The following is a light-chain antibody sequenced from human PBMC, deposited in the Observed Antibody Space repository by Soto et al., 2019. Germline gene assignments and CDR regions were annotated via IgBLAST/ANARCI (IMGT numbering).Light chain of an antibody. V-gene: IGLV4-69*01. CDR3: QTCGTGFWV. Sequence: QPVLTQSPSASASLGTSVKLTCTLSSGHTNNAIAWHQQQPEKGPRYLMRLNSDGSHDKGDGIPDRFSGSSSGPERYLTISSLQSEDEGDYYCQTCGTGFWVFGGGTKLTVL. CDR2: LNSDGSH. CDR1: SGHTNNA. J-gene: IGLJ3*02.